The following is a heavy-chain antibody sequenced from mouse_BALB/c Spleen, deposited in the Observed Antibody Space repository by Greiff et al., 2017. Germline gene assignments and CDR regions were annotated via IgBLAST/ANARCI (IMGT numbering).Heavy chain of an antibody. J-gene: IGHJ3*01. V-gene: IGHV5-4*02. Sequence: DVMLVESGGGLVKPGGSLKLSCAASGFTFSDYYMYWVRQTPEKRLEWVATISDGGSYTYYPDSVKGRFTISRDNAKNNLYLQMSSLKSEDTAMYYCALGPWFAYWGQGTLVTVSA. D-gene: IGHD4-1*01. CDR1: GFTFSDYY. CDR3: ALGPWFAY. CDR2: ISDGGSYT.